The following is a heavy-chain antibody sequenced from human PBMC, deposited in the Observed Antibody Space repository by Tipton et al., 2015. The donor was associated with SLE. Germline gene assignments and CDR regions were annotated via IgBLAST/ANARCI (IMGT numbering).Heavy chain of an antibody. Sequence: TLSLTCSVSGGSIRSGSTSFYYWGWVRQPPGKGLESIGSISYSGSTYYNLSLKSRVTISADTSKNQFSLKLSSVTAADTAVYYCARDHVDYSGSYWDWGQGTRVTVSS. J-gene: IGHJ4*02. CDR2: ISYSGST. V-gene: IGHV4-39*07. CDR1: GGSIRSGSTSFYY. D-gene: IGHD1-26*01. CDR3: ARDHVDYSGSYWD.